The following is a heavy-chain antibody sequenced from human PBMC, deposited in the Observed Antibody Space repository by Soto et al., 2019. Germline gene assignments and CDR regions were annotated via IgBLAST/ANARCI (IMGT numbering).Heavy chain of an antibody. D-gene: IGHD1-26*01. CDR2: VDAGNGDT. Sequence: ASVKVSCKASGYTFIDYAIHWVRQAPGQSLEWMGWVDAGNGDTKYSQKFQGRVTITRDTSASTAYMELSSLRSEDTAVYYCGGSAGGYPPGFDVWGQGTSVTVS. CDR3: GGSAGGYPPGFDV. CDR1: GYTFIDYA. V-gene: IGHV1-3*01. J-gene: IGHJ3*01.